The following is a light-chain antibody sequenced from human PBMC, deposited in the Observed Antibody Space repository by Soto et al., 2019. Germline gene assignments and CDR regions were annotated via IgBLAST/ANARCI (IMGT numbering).Light chain of an antibody. Sequence: QSVLTQPPSASGTPGQRVTISCSGSNSNIGSKSVNWYQQLPGTAPKLLIYSNNQRPSGVPDLFSGSTSGTSASLAISGLQSEDEADYYCAAWDDSLNGWVFGGGTKLTVL. CDR1: NSNIGSKS. CDR3: AAWDDSLNGWV. V-gene: IGLV1-44*01. CDR2: SNN. J-gene: IGLJ3*02.